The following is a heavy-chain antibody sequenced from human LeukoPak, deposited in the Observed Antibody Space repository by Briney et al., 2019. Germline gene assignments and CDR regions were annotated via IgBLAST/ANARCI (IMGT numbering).Heavy chain of an antibody. J-gene: IGHJ6*03. Sequence: ASVKVSCKASGYTFTRYGIYWVRQAPGQGLEWMGWISGYNGNTKYAQKFQGIVSVTTDTSTSTAYMELRSLRSDDTAVYYCARAEGVVVAAHIDVWGKGTKATVSS. V-gene: IGHV1-18*01. D-gene: IGHD2-15*01. CDR3: ARAEGVVVAAHIDV. CDR1: GYTFTRYG. CDR2: ISGYNGNT.